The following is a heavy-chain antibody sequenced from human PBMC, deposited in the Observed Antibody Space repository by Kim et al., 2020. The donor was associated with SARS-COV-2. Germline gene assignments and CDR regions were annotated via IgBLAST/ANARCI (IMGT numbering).Heavy chain of an antibody. CDR2: IYPGDSDT. J-gene: IGHJ6*02. CDR3: ARRDTAMVTKYYYGMDV. D-gene: IGHD5-18*01. Sequence: GESLKISCKGSGYSFTSYWIGWVRQMPGKGLEWMGIIYPGDSDTRYSPSFQGQVTISADKSISTAYLQWSSLKASDTAMYYCARRDTAMVTKYYYGMDVWGQGTTVTVSS. CDR1: GYSFTSYW. V-gene: IGHV5-51*01.